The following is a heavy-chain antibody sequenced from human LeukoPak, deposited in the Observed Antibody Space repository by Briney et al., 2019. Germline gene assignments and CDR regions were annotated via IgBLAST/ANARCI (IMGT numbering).Heavy chain of an antibody. J-gene: IGHJ4*02. Sequence: GGSLRLSCAASGFTFSDYYMSWIRQAPGKGLEWVSYISSSGSTTYYADSVKGRLTISRDDAKNSLYLQMSSLRAEDTAVYYCARGGSYYYFDYWGQGTLVTVSS. CDR2: ISSSGSTT. D-gene: IGHD1-26*01. V-gene: IGHV3-11*01. CDR3: ARGGSYYYFDY. CDR1: GFTFSDYY.